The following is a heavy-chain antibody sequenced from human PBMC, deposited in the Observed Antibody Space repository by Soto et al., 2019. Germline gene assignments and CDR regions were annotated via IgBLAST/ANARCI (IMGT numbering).Heavy chain of an antibody. D-gene: IGHD3-10*01. Sequence: ASVKVSCKASGYTFTSYGISWVRQAPGQGLEWMGWISAYNGNTNYAQKLQGRVTMTTDTSTSTAYMELRSLRSDDTAVYYCASGSTMVRGVIIKDYYHYYGMDVWGQGTTVTVSS. J-gene: IGHJ6*02. CDR1: GYTFTSYG. V-gene: IGHV1-18*04. CDR2: ISAYNGNT. CDR3: ASGSTMVRGVIIKDYYHYYGMDV.